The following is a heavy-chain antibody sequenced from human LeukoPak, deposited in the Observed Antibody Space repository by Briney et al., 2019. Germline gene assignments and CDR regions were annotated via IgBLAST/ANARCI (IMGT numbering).Heavy chain of an antibody. Sequence: PSETLSLTCTVSGVFINSNTYSWRWIRQPPGGGLEWIGSIYYSGSTYYNPSLKSRVTISVDTSKNQFSLKLSSVSAADTAVYYCARSDIHDIWGQGTMVTVSS. D-gene: IGHD5-12*01. CDR3: ARSDIHDI. J-gene: IGHJ3*02. CDR1: GVFINSNTYS. V-gene: IGHV4-39*01. CDR2: IYYSGST.